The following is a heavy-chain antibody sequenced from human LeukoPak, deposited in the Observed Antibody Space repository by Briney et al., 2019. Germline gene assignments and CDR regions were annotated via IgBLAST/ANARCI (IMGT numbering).Heavy chain of an antibody. Sequence: GGSLRLSCAASGFTFSSYWMHWVRQVPGRGLVWVAHINNPGTGTTYADAVKGRFTISRDNAKNTLYLQMNSLRADDTAMYYCARGSGGFDYWGQGTLITVSS. CDR1: GFTFSSYW. CDR3: ARGSGGFDY. D-gene: IGHD3-3*01. J-gene: IGHJ4*02. V-gene: IGHV3-74*01. CDR2: INNPGTGT.